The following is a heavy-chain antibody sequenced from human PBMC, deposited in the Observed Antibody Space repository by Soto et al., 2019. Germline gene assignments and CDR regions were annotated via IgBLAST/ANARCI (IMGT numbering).Heavy chain of an antibody. CDR2: IVVASGQT. CDR3: SADRPDIGVGWWV. V-gene: IGHV1-58*02. CDR1: GSGFIRSG. J-gene: IGHJ6*02. D-gene: IGHD2-15*01. Sequence: SVKVSCTASGSGFIRSGIQWVRQAHGQRLEWIGWIVVASGQTNYAQNFRGRVAITRDTSTATAYIELTGLTSEDTAVYFCSADRPDIGVGWWVWGQGTTVTVSS.